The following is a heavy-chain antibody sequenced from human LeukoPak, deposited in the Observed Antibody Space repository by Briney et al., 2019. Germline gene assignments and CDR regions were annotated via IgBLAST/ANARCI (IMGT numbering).Heavy chain of an antibody. CDR1: GFTFSSYA. J-gene: IGHJ3*02. CDR2: ISSSGGST. Sequence: PGGSLRLSCAASGFTFSSYAMSWVRQAPGKGLEWVSAISSSGGSTYYADSVKGRFTISRDNSKNTLYLQMNSLRAEDTAVYHCARYSVPATIGWGAFDIWGQGTMVIVSS. D-gene: IGHD2-2*01. CDR3: ARYSVPATIGWGAFDI. V-gene: IGHV3-23*01.